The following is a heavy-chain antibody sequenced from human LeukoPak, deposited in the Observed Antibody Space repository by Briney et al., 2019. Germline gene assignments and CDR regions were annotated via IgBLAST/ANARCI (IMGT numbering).Heavy chain of an antibody. CDR2: ISSSGST. Sequence: SETLSLTCTVSGDSISSGDYYWSWIRQPAGKGLGWIGRISSSGSTNYNPSLKSRVTFSVDTSRTQLSLKLNSVTAADTAVYYCARGSRNGFDYWGQGILVTVSS. CDR3: ARGSRNGFDY. CDR1: GDSISSGDYY. J-gene: IGHJ4*02. D-gene: IGHD2-8*01. V-gene: IGHV4-61*02.